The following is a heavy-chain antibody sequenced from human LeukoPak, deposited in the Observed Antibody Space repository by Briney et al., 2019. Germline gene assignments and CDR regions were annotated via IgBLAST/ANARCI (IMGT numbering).Heavy chain of an antibody. J-gene: IGHJ6*02. V-gene: IGHV1-46*01. CDR2: IYPRDGST. D-gene: IGHD2-15*01. CDR1: GYTFTNNY. CDR3: ARERWHCRVNCYSVYYYALDV. Sequence: ASVKVSRKASGYTFTNNYLHWVRQAPGQGLEWMGMIYPRDGSTSYAQNFQGRVTVTSDTSAATAYVELNSLTSEDTAVYYCARERWHCRVNCYSVYYYALDVWGQGTTVTVSS.